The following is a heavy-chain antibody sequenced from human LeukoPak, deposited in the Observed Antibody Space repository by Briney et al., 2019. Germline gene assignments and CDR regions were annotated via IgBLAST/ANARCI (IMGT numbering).Heavy chain of an antibody. CDR3: ARGEQWLVPFDY. V-gene: IGHV3-53*01. CDR2: IYSGGST. Sequence: QSGGSLRLSCAASGFTVSSNYMSWVRQAPGKGLEWVSVIYSGGSTYYADSVKGRFTISRDNSENTLYLQMNSLRAEDTAVYYCARGEQWLVPFDYWGQGTLVTVSS. CDR1: GFTVSSNY. D-gene: IGHD6-19*01. J-gene: IGHJ4*02.